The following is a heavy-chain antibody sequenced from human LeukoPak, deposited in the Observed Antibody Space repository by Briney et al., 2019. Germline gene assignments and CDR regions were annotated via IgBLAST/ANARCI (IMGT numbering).Heavy chain of an antibody. D-gene: IGHD6-19*01. V-gene: IGHV3-64*01. Sequence: GGSLRLSCAASGFTFSSYAMYWVRQAPGKGLEYVSAISSNGGSTYYANSVKGRFTISRDNSKNTLYLQMGSLRAEDMAVYYCARTSYSSGWPAHFDYWGQGTLVTVSS. CDR2: ISSNGGST. J-gene: IGHJ4*02. CDR3: ARTSYSSGWPAHFDY. CDR1: GFTFSSYA.